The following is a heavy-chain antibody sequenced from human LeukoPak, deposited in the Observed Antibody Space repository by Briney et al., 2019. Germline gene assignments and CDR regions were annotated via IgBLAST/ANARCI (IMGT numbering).Heavy chain of an antibody. Sequence: NASETLSLTCTASGASISGHYWNWIRQPPGKGLEWIGYIYDSGTNYNPSLKGRVTMSEDTSKNQFSLKLTSVTAADTAVYYCARRNPTAAGFDWGQGTLVTVSS. J-gene: IGHJ4*02. CDR1: GASISGHY. CDR3: ARRNPTAAGFD. D-gene: IGHD6-13*01. CDR2: IYDSGT. V-gene: IGHV4-59*08.